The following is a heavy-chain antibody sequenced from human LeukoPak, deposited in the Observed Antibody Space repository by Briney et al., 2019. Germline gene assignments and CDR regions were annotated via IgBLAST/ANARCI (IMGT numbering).Heavy chain of an antibody. D-gene: IGHD3/OR15-3a*01. CDR2: IKQDGSEK. J-gene: IGHJ4*02. Sequence: QPGGSLRLSCAASGFTFSSYWRSWVRQAPGQGLEWVANIKQDGSEKNYVDSVKGRFTISRDNAKNSLYLQMNSLRADDTAVYYCARLDYYFDYWGQGTLVTVSS. CDR3: ARLDYYFDY. V-gene: IGHV3-7*01. CDR1: GFTFSSYW.